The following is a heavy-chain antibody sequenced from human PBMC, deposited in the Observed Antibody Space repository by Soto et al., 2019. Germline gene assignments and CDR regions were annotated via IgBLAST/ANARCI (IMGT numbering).Heavy chain of an antibody. Sequence: GGSLRLSCAASGFTVSSNYMSWVRQAPGKGLEWVSVIYSGGSTYYADSVKGRFTISRDNSKNTLYLQMNSLRAEDTAVYYCARDRGVEMATIRNYYYYGMDVWGQGTTVTVSS. V-gene: IGHV3-53*01. CDR1: GFTVSSNY. D-gene: IGHD5-12*01. CDR2: IYSGGST. J-gene: IGHJ6*02. CDR3: ARDRGVEMATIRNYYYYGMDV.